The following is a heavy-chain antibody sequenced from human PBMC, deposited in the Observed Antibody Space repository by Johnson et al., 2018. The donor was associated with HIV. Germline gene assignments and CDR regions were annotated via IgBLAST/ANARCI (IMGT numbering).Heavy chain of an antibody. J-gene: IGHJ3*02. CDR3: ARHKAVADAFDI. Sequence: VQPGRSLRLSCAASGFTFSSYAMHWVRQAPGKGLEWVSVIYSGGSTYYADSVKGRFTISRDNSKNTLYLQMNSLRAEDTAVYYCARHKAVADAFDIWGQGTVVTVS. CDR1: GFTFSSYA. D-gene: IGHD6-19*01. CDR2: IYSGGST. V-gene: IGHV3-66*04.